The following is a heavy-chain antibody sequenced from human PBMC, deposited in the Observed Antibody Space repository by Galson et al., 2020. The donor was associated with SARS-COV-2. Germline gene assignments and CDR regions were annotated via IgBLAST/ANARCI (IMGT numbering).Heavy chain of an antibody. V-gene: IGHV1-8*01. Sequence: ASVKVSCKASGYTFTSYDINWVRQATGQGLEWMGWMYPNSGNTGYAQKFQGRVTMTRNTSISTAYMELSSLRSEDTAVYYCARGVRKITMVRGATYYYYGMDVWGQGTTVTVSS. CDR1: GYTFTSYD. D-gene: IGHD3-10*01. J-gene: IGHJ6*02. CDR3: ARGVRKITMVRGATYYYYGMDV. CDR2: MYPNSGNT.